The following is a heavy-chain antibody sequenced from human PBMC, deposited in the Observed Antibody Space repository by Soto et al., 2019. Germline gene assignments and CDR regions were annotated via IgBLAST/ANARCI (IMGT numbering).Heavy chain of an antibody. V-gene: IGHV4-59*01. D-gene: IGHD3-16*02. CDR3: ARSLRQYYYHYHLAV. CDR1: GGSISSYY. Sequence: PSETLSLTCTVSGGSISSYYWSWIRQPPGKGLEWIGYIYYSGSTNYNPSLKSRVTISVDTSKNQFSLKLSSVTAADTAVYYCARSLRQYYYHYHLAVWGKGTTVTVSS. J-gene: IGHJ6*03. CDR2: IYYSGST.